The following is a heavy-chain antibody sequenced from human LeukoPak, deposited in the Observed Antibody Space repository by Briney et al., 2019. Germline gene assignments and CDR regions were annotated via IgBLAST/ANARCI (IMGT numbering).Heavy chain of an antibody. CDR2: ISGSGGST. CDR1: GFTFSSYA. J-gene: IGHJ4*02. Sequence: PGGSLRLSCAASGFTFSSYAMSWVRQAPGKGLEWVSGISGSGGSTYYADSVKGRLTISRDNSKNTEYLQMNSLRAEDTAVYYCAKVGQDDTSGWHYYFDYWGQGTLVTVSS. D-gene: IGHD6-19*01. CDR3: AKVGQDDTSGWHYYFDY. V-gene: IGHV3-23*01.